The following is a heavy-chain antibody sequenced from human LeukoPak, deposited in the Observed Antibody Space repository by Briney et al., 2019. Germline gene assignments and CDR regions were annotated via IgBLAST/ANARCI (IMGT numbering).Heavy chain of an antibody. CDR2: MNPNSGNT. Sequence: ASVTVSCKASGYTFTNYDINWVRQATGQGLEWMGWMNPNSGNTGYAQKFQGRVTMTRNTSISTAYMELSSLRSEDTAVNYCARETRDWFDPWGQGTLVTVSS. CDR3: ARETRDWFDP. CDR1: GYTFTNYD. V-gene: IGHV1-8*01. J-gene: IGHJ5*02. D-gene: IGHD4-23*01.